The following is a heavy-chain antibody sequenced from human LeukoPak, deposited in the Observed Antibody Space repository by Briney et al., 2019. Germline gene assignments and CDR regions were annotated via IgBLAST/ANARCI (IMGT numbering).Heavy chain of an antibody. CDR1: GGSFSGYY. D-gene: IGHD1-26*01. CDR2: INHSGST. CDR3: ARRGSRTRAFDI. Sequence: PSETLSLTCAVYGGSFSGYYWSWIRQPPGKGLEWIGEINHSGSTNYNPSLKSRVTISVDTSKNQFSLKLSSVTAADTVVYYCARRGSRTRAFDIWGQGTTVTVSS. J-gene: IGHJ3*02. V-gene: IGHV4-34*01.